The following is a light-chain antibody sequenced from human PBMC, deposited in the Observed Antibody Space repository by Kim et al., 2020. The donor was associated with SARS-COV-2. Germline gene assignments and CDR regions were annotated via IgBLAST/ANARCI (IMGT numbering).Light chain of an antibody. CDR2: KAS. Sequence: DIQMTQSPSTLSASVGDRVTITCRASQNINKYLAWYQQKPGRAPRLLIYKASNLESGVPSRFSGSGSGTEFTLTISSLQPDDSATYYCQQCSSYSYTFGQGTKLEI. V-gene: IGKV1-5*03. CDR3: QQCSSYSYT. J-gene: IGKJ2*01. CDR1: QNINKY.